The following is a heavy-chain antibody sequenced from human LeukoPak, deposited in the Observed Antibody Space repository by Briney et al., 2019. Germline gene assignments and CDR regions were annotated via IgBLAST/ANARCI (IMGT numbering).Heavy chain of an antibody. Sequence: SETLSLTCAVYGGSFSGYYWSWIRQPPGKGLEWIGEINHSGSTNYNPSLKSRVTISVDTSKNQFSLKLSSVTAADTAVYYCAGLRIAARPSYYYGMDVWGQGTTVTVSS. CDR3: AGLRIAARPSYYYGMDV. V-gene: IGHV4-34*01. J-gene: IGHJ6*02. CDR2: INHSGST. CDR1: GGSFSGYY. D-gene: IGHD6-6*01.